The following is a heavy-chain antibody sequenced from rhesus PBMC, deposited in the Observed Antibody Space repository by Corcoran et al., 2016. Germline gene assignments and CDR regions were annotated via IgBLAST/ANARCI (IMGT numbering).Heavy chain of an antibody. D-gene: IGHD1-26*01. J-gene: IGHJ3*01. Sequence: QVQLQESGPGLVKPSETLSLTCAVSGYSISSGYGWSWIRQPPGKGLEWIGYFGGSSGSTNYNPSLKSRVTISKDTSKNQFSLKLSSVTAADTAVYYCARGHNWNYGAFDFWGQGLRVTVSS. CDR2: FGGSSGST. V-gene: IGHV4-127*01. CDR3: ARGHNWNYGAFDF. CDR1: GYSISSGYG.